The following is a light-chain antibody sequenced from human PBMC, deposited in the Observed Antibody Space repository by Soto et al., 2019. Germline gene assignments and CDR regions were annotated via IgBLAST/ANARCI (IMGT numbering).Light chain of an antibody. CDR2: AAS. CDR3: QQSYSTPII. V-gene: IGKV1-39*01. Sequence: DIQMTQSPSSLSTSVGDRVTITCRASQTISDYLNWYQQKPGKAPKLLIYAASSLQRGVPSRFSGSGSGTAFTLTINSLQPEDFATYYCQQSYSTPIIFGQGTRLEI. J-gene: IGKJ5*01. CDR1: QTISDY.